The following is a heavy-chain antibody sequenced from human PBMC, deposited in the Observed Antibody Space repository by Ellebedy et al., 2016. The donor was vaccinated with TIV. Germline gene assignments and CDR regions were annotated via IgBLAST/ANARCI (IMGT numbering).Heavy chain of an antibody. Sequence: PGESLKISCEASGFTLSGYWMHWVRQAPGKGLVWVARINNEGTYTSYADFVKGRFTIPRDNAKNKVSLQVNNLRTEDTAIYYCARDSSGSSPFWGQGTLAIVSS. CDR3: ARDSSGSSPF. CDR1: GFTLSGYW. D-gene: IGHD3-10*01. J-gene: IGHJ4*02. CDR2: INNEGTYT. V-gene: IGHV3-74*01.